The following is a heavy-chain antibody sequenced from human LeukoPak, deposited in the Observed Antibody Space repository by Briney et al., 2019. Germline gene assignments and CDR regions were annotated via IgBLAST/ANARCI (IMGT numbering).Heavy chain of an antibody. CDR3: ARHGCGGDCPFDY. CDR2: IHYSGST. V-gene: IGHV4-59*08. Sequence: SETLSLTCTVSGGSIGTYHWSWIRQPPGKRLEWIGYIHYSGSTSYNPSLRSRVTISVDTSKNQFSLKLSSVTAADTAVCFCARHGCGGDCPFDYWGQGTLVTVSS. CDR1: GGSIGTYH. D-gene: IGHD2-21*02. J-gene: IGHJ4*02.